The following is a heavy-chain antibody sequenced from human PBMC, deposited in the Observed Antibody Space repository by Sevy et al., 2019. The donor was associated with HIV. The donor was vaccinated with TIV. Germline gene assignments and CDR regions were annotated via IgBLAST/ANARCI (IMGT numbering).Heavy chain of an antibody. CDR2: INGHNGNT. CDR1: GYIFTSYG. CDR3: ARDGYDGSGYQRGLFDF. V-gene: IGHV1-18*01. D-gene: IGHD3-22*01. J-gene: IGHJ4*02. Sequence: ASVEVSCKTSGYIFTSYGISWVRQAPRQGLEWMGWINGHNGNTNYVQNLQGRVTMTTDTSTNTAYMELRSLRSDDTAVYYCARDGYDGSGYQRGLFDFWGQGTLVTVSS.